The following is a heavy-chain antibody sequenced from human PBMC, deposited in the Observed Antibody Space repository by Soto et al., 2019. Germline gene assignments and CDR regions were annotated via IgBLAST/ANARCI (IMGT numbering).Heavy chain of an antibody. CDR2: IIPNFGTA. Sequence: GASVKVSCKASGGTFRSYSISWVRQAPGQGLEWMGGIIPNFGTANYAQKLQGRVTINADEATSTAYMERSSLRSEDTVVYYCARDRNYYGSGCYCNEERYYYYGMDVWGQGTTVTVSS. CDR1: GGTFRSYS. D-gene: IGHD3-10*01. CDR3: ARDRNYYGSGCYCNEERYYYYGMDV. J-gene: IGHJ6*02. V-gene: IGHV1-69*13.